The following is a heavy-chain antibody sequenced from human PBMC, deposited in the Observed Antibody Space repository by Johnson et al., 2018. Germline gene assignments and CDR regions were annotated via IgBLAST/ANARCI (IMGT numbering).Heavy chain of an antibody. V-gene: IGHV3-33*01. CDR2: IWYDGSNK. CDR3: ARAQPAFDI. J-gene: IGHJ3*02. CDR1: GFTFSSYG. Sequence: VQLVESGGGVVQPGRSLRLSCAASGFTFSSYGMHWVRQAPGKGLEWVAVIWYDGSNKYYADSVKGRFTISRDNSKNSLYLQMNSLRDEDTAVYYCARAQPAFDIWGQGTMVTVSS. D-gene: IGHD1-14*01.